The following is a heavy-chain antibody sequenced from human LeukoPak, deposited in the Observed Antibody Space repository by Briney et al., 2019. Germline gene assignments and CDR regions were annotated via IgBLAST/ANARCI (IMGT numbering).Heavy chain of an antibody. CDR2: IYYSGNT. CDR1: GVSISSSNSY. CDR3: ARQTGSGLFILP. J-gene: IGHJ4*02. D-gene: IGHD3/OR15-3a*01. V-gene: IGHV4-39*01. Sequence: SETLSLTCTVSGVSISSSNSYWGWIRQPPGKGLEWIGSIYYSGNTYYNASLKSQVSISIDTSKNQFSLRLTSVTAADTAVYYCARQTGSGLFILPGGQGTLVIVSS.